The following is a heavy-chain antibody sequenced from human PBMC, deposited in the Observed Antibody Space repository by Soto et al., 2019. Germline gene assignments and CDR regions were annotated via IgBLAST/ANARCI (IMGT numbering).Heavy chain of an antibody. D-gene: IGHD6-6*01. V-gene: IGHV3-9*01. J-gene: IGHJ5*02. CDR3: VRASRHSSSQGWFDP. CDR1: GFSFDGYA. CDR2: ISWNSGNI. Sequence: EVQLVESGGGLVQPGRSLRLSCAASGFSFDGYAMNWVRQPPGKGLEWVSGISWNSGNIDYADSLKGRFTISRDKAKNCLYLQMNSQSAEDTALYYCVRASRHSSSQGWFDPWGQGTMVTVSS.